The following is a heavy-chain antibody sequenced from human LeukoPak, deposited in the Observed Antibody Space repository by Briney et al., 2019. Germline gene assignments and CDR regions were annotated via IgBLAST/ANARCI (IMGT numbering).Heavy chain of an antibody. D-gene: IGHD2-15*01. Sequence: VKPSETLSLTCTVSGGSISSSSYYWGWIRQPPGKGLEWIGSSYYSGSTYYNPSLKSRVTISVDTSKNQFSLKLSSVTAADTAVYYCARVPSGYCSGGSCSWFDPWGQGTLVTVSS. J-gene: IGHJ5*02. CDR1: GGSISSSSYY. V-gene: IGHV4-39*01. CDR3: ARVPSGYCSGGSCSWFDP. CDR2: SYYSGST.